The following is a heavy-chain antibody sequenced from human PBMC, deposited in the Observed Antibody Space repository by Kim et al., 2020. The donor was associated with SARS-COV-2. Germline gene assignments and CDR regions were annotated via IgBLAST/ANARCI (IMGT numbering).Heavy chain of an antibody. CDR1: GGSISSYY. CDR3: ARGETEETYYYDSSGYYVGAFDI. Sequence: SETLSLTCTVSGGSISSYYWSWIRQPAGKGLEWIGRIYTSGSTNYNPSLKSRATMSVDTSKNQFSLKLSSVTAADTAVYYLARGETEETYYYDSSGYYVGAFDIWGQGTMVTVSS. V-gene: IGHV4-4*07. J-gene: IGHJ3*02. CDR2: IYTSGST. D-gene: IGHD3-22*01.